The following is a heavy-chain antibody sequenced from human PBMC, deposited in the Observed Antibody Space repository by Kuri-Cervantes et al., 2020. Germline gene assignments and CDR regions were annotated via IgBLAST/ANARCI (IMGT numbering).Heavy chain of an antibody. CDR2: IYYSGST. J-gene: IGHJ4*02. CDR3: AREESAAGTSD. Sequence: SKTLSLTCTVSGGSISSGGYYWSWIRQHPGKGLEWIGYIYYSGSTYYNPSLKSRVTISVDTSKNQFSLKLSSVTAADTAVYYCAREESAAGTSDWGQGTLVTVSS. V-gene: IGHV4-31*03. CDR1: GGSISSGGYY. D-gene: IGHD6-13*01.